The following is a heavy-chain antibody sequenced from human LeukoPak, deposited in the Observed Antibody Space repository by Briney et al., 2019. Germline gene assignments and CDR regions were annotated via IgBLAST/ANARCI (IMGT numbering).Heavy chain of an antibody. J-gene: IGHJ5*02. Sequence: GGSLRLSCAASGFTFSSYAMHWVRQAPGKGLEWVAVISYDGSNKYYADSVKGRFTISRDNSKNTLYLQMNSLRAEDTAVYYCARGGRYSYGPFDPWGQGTLVTVSS. V-gene: IGHV3-30-3*01. D-gene: IGHD5-18*01. CDR1: GFTFSSYA. CDR3: ARGGRYSYGPFDP. CDR2: ISYDGSNK.